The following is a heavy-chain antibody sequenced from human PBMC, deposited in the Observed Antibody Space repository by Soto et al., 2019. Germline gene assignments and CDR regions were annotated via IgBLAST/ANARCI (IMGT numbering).Heavy chain of an antibody. CDR1: GFAFSNAW. V-gene: IGHV3-15*05. Sequence: EVQLVESGGGLVEPGGSLRLSCATSGFAFSNAWMSWVRQTPGKGLEWVGRIKTKADDGTADYAAPVKDRFIISRDDSINTLYPEMNNLKTEDTAVYYCSTAPLGYCSASSCYHYFDYWGQGTLATVSS. CDR2: IKTKADDGTA. J-gene: IGHJ4*02. CDR3: STAPLGYCSASSCYHYFDY. D-gene: IGHD2-2*01.